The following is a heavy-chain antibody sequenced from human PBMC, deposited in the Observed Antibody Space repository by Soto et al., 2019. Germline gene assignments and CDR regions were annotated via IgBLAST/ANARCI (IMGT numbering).Heavy chain of an antibody. J-gene: IGHJ3*02. V-gene: IGHV4-59*08. Sequence: QVQLQESGPGLVKPSETLSLTCTVSGGSISSYYWSWIRQPPGKGLEWIGYIYYSGSTNYNPSLKSRVTISVNTFKDPFPLKLSSVTAADTAVYYCARRYGSCFDIWGQGTMVTVSS. D-gene: IGHD3-10*01. CDR2: IYYSGST. CDR1: GGSISSYY. CDR3: ARRYGSCFDI.